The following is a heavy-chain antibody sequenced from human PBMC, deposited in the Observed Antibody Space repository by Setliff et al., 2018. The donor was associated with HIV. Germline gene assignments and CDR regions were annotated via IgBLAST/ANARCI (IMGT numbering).Heavy chain of an antibody. D-gene: IGHD3-10*01. CDR2: IYYSGST. V-gene: IGHV4-59*08. CDR3: ARVYYGSGWYFDL. CDR1: GGSISSYY. Sequence: SETLSLTCTVSGGSISSYYWSWIRQPPGKGLEWIGYIYYSGSTNYNPSLKSRVTISLDTSKNQFSLKLSSVTAAETAVYYCARVYYGSGWYFDLWGRGTLVTVSS. J-gene: IGHJ2*01.